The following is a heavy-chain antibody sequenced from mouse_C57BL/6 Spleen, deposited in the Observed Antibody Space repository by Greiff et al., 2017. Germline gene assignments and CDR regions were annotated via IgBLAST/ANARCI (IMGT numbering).Heavy chain of an antibody. CDR2: INPNNGGT. V-gene: IGHV1-26*01. CDR3: ARSPTLITTVVATRDY. CDR1: GYTFTDYY. J-gene: IGHJ2*01. D-gene: IGHD1-1*01. Sequence: VQLQQSGPELVKPGASVKISCKASGYTFTDYYMNWVKQSHGKSLEWIGDINPNNGGTSYNQKFKGKATLTVDKSSSTAYMELRSLTSEDSAVYYCARSPTLITTVVATRDYWGQGTTRTVSS.